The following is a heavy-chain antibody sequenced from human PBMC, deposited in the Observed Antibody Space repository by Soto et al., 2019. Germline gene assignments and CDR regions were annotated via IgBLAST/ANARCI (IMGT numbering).Heavy chain of an antibody. CDR3: ARDPGAASFDF. Sequence: ASVKVSCKASGYTFTNYGISWVRQAPGEGLEWVGWINTSNDNKLYAQKLQGRLTLTTDTSTSTAYMDLTTLRSDDTALYFCARDPGAASFDFWAQGTLVTVSS. D-gene: IGHD2-15*01. CDR2: INTSNDNK. CDR1: GYTFTNYG. V-gene: IGHV1-18*01. J-gene: IGHJ4*02.